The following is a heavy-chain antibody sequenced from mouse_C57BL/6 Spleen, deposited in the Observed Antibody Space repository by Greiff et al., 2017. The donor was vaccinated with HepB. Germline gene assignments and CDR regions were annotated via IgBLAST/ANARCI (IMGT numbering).Heavy chain of an antibody. CDR1: GFTFSSYA. Sequence: DVHLVESGGGLVKPGGSLKLSCAASGFTFSSYAMSWVRQTPEKRLEWVATISDGGSYTYYPDNVKGRFTISRDNAKNNLYLQMSHLKSEDTAMYYCARDGETAQAYFDYWGQGTTLTVSS. CDR3: ARDGETAQAYFDY. V-gene: IGHV5-4*01. J-gene: IGHJ2*01. D-gene: IGHD3-2*02. CDR2: ISDGGSYT.